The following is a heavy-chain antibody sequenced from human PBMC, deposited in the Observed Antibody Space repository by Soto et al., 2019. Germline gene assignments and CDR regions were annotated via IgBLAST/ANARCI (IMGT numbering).Heavy chain of an antibody. D-gene: IGHD3-10*01. Sequence: EVQLVESGGGLVQPGGSLGLSCAASGFTFSGSWMHWVRQAPGKGLVWVSRINGDGSGTSYADFVKGRFTISRDDAKNTLFLHMNGLRAEDTAVYYCARGIFGSGTANDYWGQGTLVTVSS. V-gene: IGHV3-74*01. CDR3: ARGIFGSGTANDY. J-gene: IGHJ4*02. CDR1: GFTFSGSW. CDR2: INGDGSGT.